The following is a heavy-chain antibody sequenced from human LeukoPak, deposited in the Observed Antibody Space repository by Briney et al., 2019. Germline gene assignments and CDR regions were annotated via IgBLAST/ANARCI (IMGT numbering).Heavy chain of an antibody. Sequence: GRSLRLSCSASGFIFSIYGMHWVRQSPGKGLEWVAVIWNDGSNKYYADSVKGRFTISRDNSKNTLFMQMNSLRVEDTAVYYCARASGSYDYWGQGTLVTVSS. V-gene: IGHV3-33*01. CDR1: GFIFSIYG. CDR2: IWNDGSNK. CDR3: ARASGSYDY. D-gene: IGHD1-26*01. J-gene: IGHJ4*02.